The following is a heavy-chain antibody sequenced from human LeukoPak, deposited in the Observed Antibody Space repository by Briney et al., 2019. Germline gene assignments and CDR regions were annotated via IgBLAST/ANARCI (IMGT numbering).Heavy chain of an antibody. J-gene: IGHJ6*03. D-gene: IGHD3-10*01. Sequence: GGSLRLSCAASGFTFSSYWMSWVRQAPGKGLEWVGRIKSNTDGGTTDYAAPVKGRFTISRDDSKNTLYLQMNGLKTEDTAVYYCARETYYYGSGSYYNVGSYMDVWGKGTTVTISS. CDR3: ARETYYYGSGSYYNVGSYMDV. V-gene: IGHV3-15*01. CDR1: GFTFSSYW. CDR2: IKSNTDGGTT.